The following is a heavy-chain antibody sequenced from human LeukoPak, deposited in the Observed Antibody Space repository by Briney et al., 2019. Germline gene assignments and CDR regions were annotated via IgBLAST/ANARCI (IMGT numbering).Heavy chain of an antibody. J-gene: IGHJ4*02. V-gene: IGHV5-51*01. Sequence: GESLQISCKGSGYSFTTYWIAWVRQMPGKGLEGMGIIYPGDSDTRYSPSFQGQVTISVDKSISTAYLQWSSLTASDTAMYCCMRRTGNSNFDYWGQGTLVTVSS. CDR3: MRRTGNSNFDY. CDR2: IYPGDSDT. CDR1: GYSFTTYW. D-gene: IGHD4-23*01.